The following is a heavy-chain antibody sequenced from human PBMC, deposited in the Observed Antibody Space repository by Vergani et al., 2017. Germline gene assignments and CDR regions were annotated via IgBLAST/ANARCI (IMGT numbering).Heavy chain of an antibody. V-gene: IGHV4-59*01. Sequence: QVQLQESGPGLVKPSETLSLTCTVSDGSISSYYWSWIRQPPGKGLEWIGYIYYSGSTNYNPSLKSRVTISVDTSKNQFSLKLSSVTAADTAVYYCARYDFWSGYPIDYWGQGTLVTVSS. CDR1: DGSISSYY. D-gene: IGHD3-3*01. CDR2: IYYSGST. CDR3: ARYDFWSGYPIDY. J-gene: IGHJ4*02.